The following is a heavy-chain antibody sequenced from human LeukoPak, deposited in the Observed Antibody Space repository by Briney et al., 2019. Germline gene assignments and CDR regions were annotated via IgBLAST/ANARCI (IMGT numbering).Heavy chain of an antibody. Sequence: SETLSLTCTVSGYSITSGYYWGWIRQPPGKGLEWIGSIYHSGNTNYNPSLKSRVTISIDASKNQFSLNLSSVTAADTALYYCARVQTTVLAPAVWGLGTLVTVSS. CDR1: GYSITSGYY. V-gene: IGHV4-38-2*02. CDR3: ARVQTTVLAPAV. CDR2: IYHSGNT. D-gene: IGHD4-17*01. J-gene: IGHJ4*02.